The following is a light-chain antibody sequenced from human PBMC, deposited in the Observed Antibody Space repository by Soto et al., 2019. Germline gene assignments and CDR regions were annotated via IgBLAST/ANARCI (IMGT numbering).Light chain of an antibody. CDR1: SSDVGNYNL. CDR2: EGS. V-gene: IGLV2-23*01. CDR3: CSYVGNSPCV. Sequence: QSALTQPASVSGSPGQSITISCTGASSDVGNYNLVSWYQQHPGKAPKLIIYEGSKRPSGVSNRFSGSKSGNMASLTISGLQAEDEADYSCCSYVGNSPCVFRGGTQLTVL. J-gene: IGLJ3*02.